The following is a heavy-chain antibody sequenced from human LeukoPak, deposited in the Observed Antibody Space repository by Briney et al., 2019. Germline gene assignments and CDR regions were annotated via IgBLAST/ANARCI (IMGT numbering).Heavy chain of an antibody. V-gene: IGHV4-59*11. Sequence: SETLSLTCTVSGGSISSHYWSWIRQPPGKGLEWIGYIYYSGSTNYNPSLKSRVTISVDTSKNQFSLKLSSVTAADTAVYYCARTARVFDYWGQGILVTVSS. CDR1: GGSISSHY. J-gene: IGHJ4*02. CDR3: ARTARVFDY. D-gene: IGHD5-18*01. CDR2: IYYSGST.